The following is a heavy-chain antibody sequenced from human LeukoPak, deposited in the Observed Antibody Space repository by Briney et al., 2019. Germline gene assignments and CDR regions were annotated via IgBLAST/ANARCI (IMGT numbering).Heavy chain of an antibody. V-gene: IGHV4-38-2*01. CDR2: IYRSGTT. CDR1: GYSINNGYY. Sequence: SETLSLTCAVSGYSINNGYYWGWIRQPPGKGLEWIANIYRSGTTYCNPSLKSRVTISIDTSKNQVSLRLTSVTAADTAVYYCARQSGSYYDYWGQGALVTVSS. J-gene: IGHJ4*03. D-gene: IGHD1-26*01. CDR3: ARQSGSYYDY.